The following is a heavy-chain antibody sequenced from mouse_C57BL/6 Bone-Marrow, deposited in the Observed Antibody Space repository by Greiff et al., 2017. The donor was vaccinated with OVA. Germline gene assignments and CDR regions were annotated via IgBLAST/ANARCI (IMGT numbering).Heavy chain of an antibody. CDR1: GYTFTSYG. CDR2: IYPRSGNT. D-gene: IGHD2-5*01. V-gene: IGHV1-81*01. Sequence: LQESGAELARPGASVKLSCKASGYTFTSYGISWVKQRTGQGLEWIGEIYPRSGNTYYNEKFKGKATLTADKSSSTAYMELRSLTSEDSAVYFCARWDYSNLRCFDVWGTGTTVTVSS. CDR3: ARWDYSNLRCFDV. J-gene: IGHJ1*03.